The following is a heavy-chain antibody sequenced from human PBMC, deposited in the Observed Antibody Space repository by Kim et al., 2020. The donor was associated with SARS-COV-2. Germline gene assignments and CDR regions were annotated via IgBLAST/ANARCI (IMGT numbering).Heavy chain of an antibody. V-gene: IGHV4-34*01. D-gene: IGHD6-19*01. CDR2: INHSGST. CDR3: AKGGRGSGWSLQSYYFTY. CDR1: GGSFSGYY. J-gene: IGHJ4*01. Sequence: SETLSLTCAVYGGSFSGYYWSWIRQPPGKGLEWIGEINHSGSTNYNPSLKSRVTISLNTSKNQFSLKLSSVTAADTAVYYCAKGGRGSGWSLQSYYFTY.